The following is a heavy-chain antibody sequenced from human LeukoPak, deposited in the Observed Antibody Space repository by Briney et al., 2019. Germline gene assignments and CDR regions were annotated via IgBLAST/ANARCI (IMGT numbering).Heavy chain of an antibody. D-gene: IGHD4-17*01. CDR1: GASITPYY. CDR2: IHTTGDT. J-gene: IGHJ4*02. V-gene: IGHV4-4*07. Sequence: SETLSLTCAVSGASITPYYWTWIRQPAGKTLEWIGRIHTTGDTNHNSSLKSRVTMSLDTSNNQFSLKLASVTDADTAVYYCARGHRRGDYSDRYNFYDYWGQGILVTVSS. CDR3: ARGHRRGDYSDRYNFYDY.